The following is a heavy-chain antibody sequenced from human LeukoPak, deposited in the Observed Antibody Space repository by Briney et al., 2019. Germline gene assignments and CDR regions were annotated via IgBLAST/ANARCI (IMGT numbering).Heavy chain of an antibody. CDR2: INPNSGGT. CDR3: ARGGVVVPAAIFVDP. Sequence: ASVKVSCKASGYTFTGYYMHWVRQAPGQGLEWMGWINPNSGGTNYAQKFQGRATMTRDTSISTAYMELSRLRSDDTAVYYCARGGVVVPAAIFVDPWGQGTLVTVSS. D-gene: IGHD2-2*01. CDR1: GYTFTGYY. V-gene: IGHV1-2*02. J-gene: IGHJ5*02.